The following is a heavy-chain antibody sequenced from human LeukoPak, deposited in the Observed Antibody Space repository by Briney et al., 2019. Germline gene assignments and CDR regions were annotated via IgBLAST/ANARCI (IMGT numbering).Heavy chain of an antibody. Sequence: KSSDTLSLTCAVFGSFSDHSWSWVRQPPGKGLEWIGEIDEKRRTSYSPSLTSRVTMSVDTSKNQFSLKLSSVTAADTAVYFCARHGGPYSWYPYYYYYMDVWGKGTSVTVSS. CDR3: ARHGGPYSWYPYYYYYMDV. J-gene: IGHJ6*03. V-gene: IGHV4-34*01. CDR1: GSFSDHS. CDR2: IDEKRRT. D-gene: IGHD2-15*01.